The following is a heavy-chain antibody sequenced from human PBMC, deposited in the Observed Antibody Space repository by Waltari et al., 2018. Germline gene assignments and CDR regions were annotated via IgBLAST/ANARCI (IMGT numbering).Heavy chain of an antibody. CDR3: ASTVYYDSSGWTYYFDY. V-gene: IGHV4-39*01. D-gene: IGHD3-22*01. CDR1: GGSISSSSYY. CDR2: IYYSGST. Sequence: QLQLQESGPGLVKPSETLSLTCTVSGGSISSSSYYLGWIRQPPGKGLEWIGRIYYSGSTYYNPSLKSRVTISVDTSKNQFSLKLSSVTAADTAVYYCASTVYYDSSGWTYYFDYWGQGTLVTVSS. J-gene: IGHJ4*02.